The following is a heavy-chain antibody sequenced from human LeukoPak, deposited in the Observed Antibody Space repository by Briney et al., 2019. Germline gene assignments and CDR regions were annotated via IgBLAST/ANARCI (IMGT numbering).Heavy chain of an antibody. CDR2: INHSGST. CDR3: ASLTYSGSYYRGFLGGFDY. CDR1: GGSFSGYY. D-gene: IGHD1-26*01. J-gene: IGHJ4*02. V-gene: IGHV4-34*01. Sequence: SETLSLTCAVYGGSFSGYYWSWIRQPPGKGLEWIGEINHSGSTNYNPSLKSRVTISVDTSKNQFSLKLSSVTAADTAVYYCASLTYSGSYYRGFLGGFDYWGQGTLVTVSS.